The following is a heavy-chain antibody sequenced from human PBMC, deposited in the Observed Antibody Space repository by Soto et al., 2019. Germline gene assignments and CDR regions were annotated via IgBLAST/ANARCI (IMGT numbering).Heavy chain of an antibody. CDR3: ARREISSSYDYYGMDG. D-gene: IGHD6-13*01. CDR2: IYPGDSDT. Sequence: LGESLKISCKGSGYSFTSYWIGWVRQMPGKGLEWMGIIYPGDSDTRYSPSLQGQVTISADKSISTAYLQWSSLKASDTAMYYCARREISSSYDYYGMDGWGQETTGNVAS. V-gene: IGHV5-51*01. CDR1: GYSFTSYW. J-gene: IGHJ6*02.